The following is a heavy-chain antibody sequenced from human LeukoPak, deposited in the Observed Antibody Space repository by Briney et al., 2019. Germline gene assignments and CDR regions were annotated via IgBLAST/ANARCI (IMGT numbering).Heavy chain of an antibody. CDR2: LNPNSGNT. J-gene: IGHJ4*02. CDR3: ARQRGLGYFDY. CDR1: GYTSTGHY. D-gene: IGHD2-15*01. V-gene: IGHV1-2*06. Sequence: ASVKVSCKASGYTSTGHYIHWVRQAPGQGLEWMGRLNPNSGNTEYTQKFLGRVTMTRDTSISTAYMELSGLTSDDTAIYYCARQRGLGYFDYWGQGVLVTVSS.